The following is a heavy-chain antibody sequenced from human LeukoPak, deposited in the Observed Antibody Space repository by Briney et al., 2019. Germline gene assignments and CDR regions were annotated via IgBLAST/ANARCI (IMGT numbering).Heavy chain of an antibody. CDR1: GYTFTSYA. CDR2: ISAGNGNT. J-gene: IGHJ4*02. CDR3: ASLYSSSSRSDY. V-gene: IGHV1-3*01. D-gene: IGHD6-13*01. Sequence: GASVTVSCKASGYTFTSYAMHWVRQAPGQRLEWMGWISAGNGNTKYSQKFQGRVTITRDTSASTAYMELSSLRSEGTAVYYCASLYSSSSRSDYWGQGTRVTVSS.